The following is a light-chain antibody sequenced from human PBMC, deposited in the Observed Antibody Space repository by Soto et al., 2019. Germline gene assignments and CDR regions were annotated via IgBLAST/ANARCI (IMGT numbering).Light chain of an antibody. V-gene: IGLV4-69*01. J-gene: IGLJ1*01. Sequence: QLVLTQSPSASASLGASVKLTCTLSSGYSNYPITWHQQQPGKGPRYLMKLNSDGSHSKGDGIPDRFSGSSSGAERYLTISGLQSEDVADYYCQTWATGIHHYVFGTVTKMTGL. CDR3: QTWATGIHHYV. CDR1: SGYSNYP. CDR2: LNSDGSH.